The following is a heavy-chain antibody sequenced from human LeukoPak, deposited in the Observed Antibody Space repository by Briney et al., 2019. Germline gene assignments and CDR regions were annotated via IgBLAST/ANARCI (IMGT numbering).Heavy chain of an antibody. CDR1: GGTLSSYA. CDR2: IIPIFGTA. D-gene: IGHD2-2*01. Sequence: SVKVSCKASGGTLSSYAISWVRQAPGQGLEWMGGIIPIFGTADYAQKFQGRVTITADESTGTAYMELSSLRSEDTAVYYCARDVWGCSSTSCYGYLDYWGQGTLVTVSS. J-gene: IGHJ4*02. V-gene: IGHV1-69*13. CDR3: ARDVWGCSSTSCYGYLDY.